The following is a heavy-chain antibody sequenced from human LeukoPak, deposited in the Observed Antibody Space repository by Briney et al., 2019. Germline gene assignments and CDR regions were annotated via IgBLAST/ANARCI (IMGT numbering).Heavy chain of an antibody. J-gene: IGHJ4*02. D-gene: IGHD6-13*01. Sequence: GGSLRLSCAASGFTFSSYAMSWVRQAPGKGLEWVSAISGSGGSTYYADSVKGRFTISRDNSKNTLYLQMNSLRAEDTAVYYCATLTIGSSSWYRRDDYWGQGTLVTVSS. CDR2: ISGSGGST. CDR1: GFTFSSYA. CDR3: ATLTIGSSSWYRRDDY. V-gene: IGHV3-23*01.